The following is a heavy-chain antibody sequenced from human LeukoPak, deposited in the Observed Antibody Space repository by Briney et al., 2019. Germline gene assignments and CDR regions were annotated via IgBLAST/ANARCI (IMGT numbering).Heavy chain of an antibody. CDR2: IYYSGTT. V-gene: IGHV4-39*01. J-gene: IGHJ4*02. D-gene: IGHD4-17*01. CDR1: GVSISSSDYY. Sequence: SETLSLTCTVSGVSISSSDYYWGWIRQPPGKGLEWIGSIYYSGTTYYNPSLKSRVAISVDTSKNQFSLKLSSVTAADTAVYYCARHVDYEYFDYWGQGALVTVSS. CDR3: ARHVDYEYFDY.